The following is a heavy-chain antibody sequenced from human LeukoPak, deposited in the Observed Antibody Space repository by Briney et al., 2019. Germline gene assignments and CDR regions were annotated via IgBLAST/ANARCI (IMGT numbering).Heavy chain of an antibody. CDR2: IVHSGSGT. Sequence: PGGSLRLSCAASEFTFSSHDMRWVRQAPGKGLEWVSSIVHSGSGTYYADSVKGRFTISRDNAKNTLYLQMNSLRAEDTAVYYCASYVFDYWGQGTLVTVSS. CDR3: ASYVFDY. J-gene: IGHJ4*02. D-gene: IGHD3-16*01. CDR1: EFTFSSHD. V-gene: IGHV3-23*01.